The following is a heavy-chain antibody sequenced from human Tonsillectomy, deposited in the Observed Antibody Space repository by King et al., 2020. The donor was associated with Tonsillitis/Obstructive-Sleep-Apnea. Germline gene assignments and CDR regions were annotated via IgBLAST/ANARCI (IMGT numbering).Heavy chain of an antibody. CDR2: INPNSGGT. V-gene: IGHV1-2*06. D-gene: IGHD2-2*01. Sequence: VQLVESGAEVKKPGASVKVSCKASGYTFTAYYIHWVRQAPGQGLEWMGRINPNSGGTNYAQKFQGRVTMTRDTSISAVYMELSRLRSDDTAVYYCAREAQHCSSTSCYGTYFDFGAREPWSPSPQ. J-gene: IGHJ4*02. CDR3: AREAQHCSSTSCYGTYFD. CDR1: GYTFTAYY.